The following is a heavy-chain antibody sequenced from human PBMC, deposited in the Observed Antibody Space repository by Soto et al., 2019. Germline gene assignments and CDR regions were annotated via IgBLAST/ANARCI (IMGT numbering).Heavy chain of an antibody. CDR3: AKDRVVAAADTYYYYDGMDV. D-gene: IGHD6-25*01. Sequence: GGSLRLSCAASGFTFSSYAMIWVRQAPGKGLEWVSAIVGSGDTTYYADSVKGRFTISRDNSKNTLYLQMNSLRVEDTAVYSCAKDRVVAAADTYYYYDGMDVWGQGTAVTVSS. CDR1: GFTFSSYA. V-gene: IGHV3-23*01. CDR2: IVGSGDTT. J-gene: IGHJ6*02.